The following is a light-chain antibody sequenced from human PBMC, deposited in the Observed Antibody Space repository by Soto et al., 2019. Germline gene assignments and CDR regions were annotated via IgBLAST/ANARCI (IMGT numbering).Light chain of an antibody. CDR2: GAS. CDR1: QSVSSSY. CDR3: QQYGSSPLT. Sequence: EIVLTPSLGILSLSPGERATLSCRASQSVSSSYLAWYQQKPGQAPRLLIYGASSRATGIPDRFSGSGSGTDFTLTISILEPEDFAVYYCQQYGSSPLTFGGGTKVHIK. V-gene: IGKV3-20*01. J-gene: IGKJ4*01.